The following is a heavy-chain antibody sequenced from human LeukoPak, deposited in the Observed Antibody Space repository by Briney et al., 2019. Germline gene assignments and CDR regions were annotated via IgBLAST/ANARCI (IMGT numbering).Heavy chain of an antibody. V-gene: IGHV3-9*01. J-gene: IGHJ5*02. CDR1: GFTFDDYA. CDR2: ISWNSGSI. CDR3: ANGNSCYYLMDWFDP. D-gene: IGHD3-22*01. Sequence: GRSLRLSCAASGFTFDDYAMPWVRQAPGKGLEWFSGISWNSGSIGYADSVKGRFTISRDNAKNSLYLQMNSLRAEGTALYDCANGNSCYYLMDWFDPWGQGTLVTVSS.